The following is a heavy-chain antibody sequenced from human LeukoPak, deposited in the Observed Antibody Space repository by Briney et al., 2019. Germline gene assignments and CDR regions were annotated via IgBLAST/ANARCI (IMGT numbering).Heavy chain of an antibody. CDR1: GFTFSSYG. Sequence: PGGSLRLSCAASGFTFSSYGMHWVRQAPGKGLEWEAVISYDGSNKYYTDSVKGRLTISRDNSKDTLFLQMNSLRAEDTAVYYCAREGPRGNSQFDYWGQGTLVTVST. V-gene: IGHV3-30*03. J-gene: IGHJ4*02. CDR3: AREGPRGNSQFDY. D-gene: IGHD2/OR15-2a*01. CDR2: ISYDGSNK.